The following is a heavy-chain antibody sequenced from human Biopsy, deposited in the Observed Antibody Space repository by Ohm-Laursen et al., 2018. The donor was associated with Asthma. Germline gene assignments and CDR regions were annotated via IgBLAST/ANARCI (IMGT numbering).Heavy chain of an antibody. D-gene: IGHD2/OR15-2a*01. CDR1: GASITSSAYY. J-gene: IGHJ4*02. CDR3: ARHDHRWDIYADF. CDR2: MYYGETT. Sequence: GTLSLTCTVSGASITSSAYYWGWIRQPPGKGLEWIGSMYYGETTYYSPSLKSRVTISVDTSKNQFSLILSSVTAADTAVYYCARHDHRWDIYADFWGQGTLVTVSS. V-gene: IGHV4-39*01.